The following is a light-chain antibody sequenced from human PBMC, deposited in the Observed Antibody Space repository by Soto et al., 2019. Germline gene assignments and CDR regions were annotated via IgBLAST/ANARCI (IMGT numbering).Light chain of an antibody. CDR3: SSYTSSSTPVV. Sequence: QSALTQPASVTGSPGQSITISCTGTSSDVGGYNYVSWYQQHPGKAPKLMIYDVSNRPSGDSNRFSGSQSGNTASLTISGLQAEDEADYYCSSYTSSSTPVVFGGGTKLTVL. J-gene: IGLJ2*01. CDR2: DVS. V-gene: IGLV2-14*01. CDR1: SSDVGGYNY.